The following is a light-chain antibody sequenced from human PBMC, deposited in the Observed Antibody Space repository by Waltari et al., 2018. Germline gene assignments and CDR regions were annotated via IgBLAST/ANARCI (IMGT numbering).Light chain of an antibody. Sequence: DVQMTQSPSTLSASIGDRVIITCRASQGVSSRLAWLQQKPGRAPKVLIDEVSSLQSGVPSRFSGSGSGTGFTLTISSLQPDDSATYYCQQYHSLWTFGQGTKVEIK. J-gene: IGKJ1*01. CDR3: QQYHSLWT. CDR1: QGVSSR. V-gene: IGKV1-5*03. CDR2: EVS.